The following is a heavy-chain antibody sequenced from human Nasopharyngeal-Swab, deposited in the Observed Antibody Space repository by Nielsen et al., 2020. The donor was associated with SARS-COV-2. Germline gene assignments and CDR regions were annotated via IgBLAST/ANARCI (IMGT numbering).Heavy chain of an antibody. CDR1: GGSISSSSYY. CDR2: IYYSGSI. CDR3: VHSSSWYGIGYFDL. J-gene: IGHJ2*01. V-gene: IGHV4-39*01. D-gene: IGHD6-13*01. Sequence: SETLSLTCTVSGGSISSSSYYWGWIRQPPGKGLEWIGSIYYSGSIYYNPSLKSRVTISVDTSKNQFSLKLSSVTAADTAVYYCVHSSSWYGIGYFDLWGRGTLVTVSS.